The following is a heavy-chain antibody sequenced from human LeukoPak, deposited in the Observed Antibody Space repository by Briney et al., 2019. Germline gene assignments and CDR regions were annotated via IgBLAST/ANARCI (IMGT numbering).Heavy chain of an antibody. CDR3: ARGYCSSTNCCTATAWFDP. CDR2: ISAYNGNT. J-gene: IGHJ5*02. Sequence: ASVKVSCKASGYTFTSYGINWVRQAPGQGLEWMGWISAYNGNTNYARKFQGRVTMTTDASTSTAYMELRSLRSDDTAVYYCARGYCSSTNCCTATAWFDPWGQGTLVTVSS. CDR1: GYTFTSYG. V-gene: IGHV1-18*01. D-gene: IGHD2-2*02.